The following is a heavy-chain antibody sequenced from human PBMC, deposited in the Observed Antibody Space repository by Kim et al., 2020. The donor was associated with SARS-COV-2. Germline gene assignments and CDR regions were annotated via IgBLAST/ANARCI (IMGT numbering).Heavy chain of an antibody. CDR2: INHNGST. J-gene: IGHJ5*02. CDR3: SCSGGFDP. Sequence: SETLSLTCAVYGGSFSGYYWSWIRQPPGKGLEWIGVINHNGSTNYNPYPKIRVTITVDTSKNQTPLNLSSRSVADTAVDDYSCSGGFDPWAHVTLFSVS. CDR1: GGSFSGYY. D-gene: IGHD3-10*02. V-gene: IGHV4-34*01.